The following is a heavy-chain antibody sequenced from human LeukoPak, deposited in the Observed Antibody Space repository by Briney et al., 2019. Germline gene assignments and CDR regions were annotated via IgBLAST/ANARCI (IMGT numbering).Heavy chain of an antibody. Sequence: GGSLRLSCAASGFTFSSYAMSWVRQAPGKGLEWVSAISGSGGSTYYADSVKGRFTISRDNSKNTLYLQMNSLRAEDTAVYYCAKGAEYYYDSSGPDDYWGQGTLVTVSS. D-gene: IGHD3-22*01. V-gene: IGHV3-23*01. CDR3: AKGAEYYYDSSGPDDY. CDR2: ISGSGGST. J-gene: IGHJ4*02. CDR1: GFTFSSYA.